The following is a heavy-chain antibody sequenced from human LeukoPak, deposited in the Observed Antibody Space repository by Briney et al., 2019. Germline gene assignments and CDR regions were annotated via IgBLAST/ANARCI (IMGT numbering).Heavy chain of an antibody. J-gene: IGHJ4*02. CDR1: GFTFSSYT. CDR2: MSDAGDIT. V-gene: IGHV3-23*01. Sequence: PGGSLRLSCAASGFTFSSYTMGWVRQAPGKGLEWVSTMSDAGDITYNADSVKGRFTISRDNSKNTLYLQMNSLRAEDTAVYYCAKGFRYFDYWGQGTLVTVSS. CDR3: AKGFRYFDY.